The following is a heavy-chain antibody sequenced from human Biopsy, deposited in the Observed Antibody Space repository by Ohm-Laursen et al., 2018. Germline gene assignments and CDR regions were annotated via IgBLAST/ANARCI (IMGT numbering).Heavy chain of an antibody. Sequence: SVKVSCNASGCTFSNYAISWVRQAPGEGLEWMGGIIAVSGLVNYAPKFQGRVSITADKSTTTAYMELSNLKSEDTAVYYCATPFQYYDSWGGYPPFDHWGQGTLVTVSS. J-gene: IGHJ4*02. CDR1: GCTFSNYA. D-gene: IGHD3-3*01. CDR2: IIAVSGLV. CDR3: ATPFQYYDSWGGYPPFDH. V-gene: IGHV1-69*10.